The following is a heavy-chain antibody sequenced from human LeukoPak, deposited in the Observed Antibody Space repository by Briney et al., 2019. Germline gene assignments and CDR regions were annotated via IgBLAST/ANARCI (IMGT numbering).Heavy chain of an antibody. CDR3: AKSFAVAGTDY. D-gene: IGHD6-19*01. J-gene: IGHJ4*02. CDR1: GFTFSSYG. Sequence: GGSLRLSCAASGFTFSSYGMHWVRQAPGKGLEWVAVISYGGSNKYYADSVKGRFTISRDNSKNTLYLQMNSLRAEDTAVYYCAKSFAVAGTDYWGQGTLVTVSS. V-gene: IGHV3-30*18. CDR2: ISYGGSNK.